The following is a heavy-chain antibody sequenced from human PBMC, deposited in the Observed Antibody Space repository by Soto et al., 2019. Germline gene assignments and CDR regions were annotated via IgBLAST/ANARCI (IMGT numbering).Heavy chain of an antibody. Sequence: GGSLRLSCAASGFTFSSYAMSWVRQAPGKGLEWVSAISGSGGSTYYADSVKGRFTISKDNSKNTLYLQMNSLRAEDTAVYYCAKVLHDRAQRIMITFGGVIGYMDVWGKGTTVTVSS. J-gene: IGHJ6*03. CDR3: AKVLHDRAQRIMITFGGVIGYMDV. D-gene: IGHD3-16*01. V-gene: IGHV3-23*01. CDR2: ISGSGGST. CDR1: GFTFSSYA.